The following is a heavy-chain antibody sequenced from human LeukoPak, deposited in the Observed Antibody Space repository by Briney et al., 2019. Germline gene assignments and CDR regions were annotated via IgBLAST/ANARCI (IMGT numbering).Heavy chain of an antibody. V-gene: IGHV3-48*03. Sequence: PGGSLRLSCVASGITLDNYEMNWVRQAPGKGLEWVAHITSSGDSIFYADSVKGRFTISRDNAKNSLYLQMHRLSAEDTAVYYCATKVAGTSHFSYWGQGTRVAVSS. CDR1: GITLDNYE. CDR3: ATKVAGTSHFSY. CDR2: ITSSGDSI. J-gene: IGHJ4*02. D-gene: IGHD6-19*01.